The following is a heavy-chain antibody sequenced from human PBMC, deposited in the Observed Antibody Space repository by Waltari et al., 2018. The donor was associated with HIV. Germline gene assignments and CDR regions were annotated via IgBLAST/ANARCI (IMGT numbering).Heavy chain of an antibody. J-gene: IGHJ4*02. CDR1: GFTFRTYC. D-gene: IGHD1-1*01. V-gene: IGHV3-30*03. CDR2: ISFDGSNQ. Sequence: QVQLVESGGGLAQPGRSLRLPCAAPGFTFRTYCLPWVRQAPGKGLEWVAVISFDGSNQYYADSVRGRFTISRDNSKKKVFLQMNSLRLDDSALYYCATGQQVWETWSQLDYWGQGTLVIVSS. CDR3: ATGQQVWETWSQLDY.